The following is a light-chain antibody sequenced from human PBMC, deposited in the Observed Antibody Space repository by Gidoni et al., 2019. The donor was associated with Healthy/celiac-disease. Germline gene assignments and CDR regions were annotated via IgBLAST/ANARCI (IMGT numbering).Light chain of an antibody. CDR2: GAS. CDR3: QQYNNWPAT. Sequence: EIVMTQSPATLSVSPGERATLSCRASQSVSSNLAWYQQKPGHAPRLLIYGASTRATGIPARFSGSGSGTEFTLTISSLQSEDFAVYYCQQYNNWPATFGQGTKVEIK. J-gene: IGKJ1*01. V-gene: IGKV3-15*01. CDR1: QSVSSN.